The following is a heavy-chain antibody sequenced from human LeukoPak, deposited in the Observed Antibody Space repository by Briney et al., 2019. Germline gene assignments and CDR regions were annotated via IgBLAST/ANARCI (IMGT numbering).Heavy chain of an antibody. V-gene: IGHV4-61*02. J-gene: IGHJ4*02. CDR2: IYTSGST. Sequence: SSQTLSLTCTVSGGSISSGSYYWSWIRQPAGKGLEWIGRIYTSGSTNYNPSLKSRVTMSVDTSKNQFSLKLSSVTAADTAVYYCARDPGVPPFDYWGQGTLVTVSS. CDR1: GGSISSGSYY. CDR3: ARDPGVPPFDY. D-gene: IGHD2-2*01.